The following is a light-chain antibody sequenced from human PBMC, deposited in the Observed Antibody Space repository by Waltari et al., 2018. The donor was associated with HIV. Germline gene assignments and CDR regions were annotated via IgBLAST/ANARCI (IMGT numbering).Light chain of an antibody. Sequence: DIVMTQSPDSLAVFLGERATVNCKSSQTILYSSNNKSYLAGYQQKPGQPPKLLIYWASVRASGVPDRFSGSGSGTHFTLTIRGLQAEDVALYYCQQYYSTPRTFGQGTKVEIK. CDR3: QQYYSTPRT. V-gene: IGKV4-1*01. CDR1: QTILYSSNNKSY. J-gene: IGKJ1*01. CDR2: WAS.